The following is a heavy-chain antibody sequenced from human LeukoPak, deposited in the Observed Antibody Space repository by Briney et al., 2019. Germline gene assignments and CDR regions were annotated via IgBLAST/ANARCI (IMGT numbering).Heavy chain of an antibody. CDR3: ARNANPGSGSQTHYDY. Sequence: SETLSLTCTVSGCSISSGYYWGWIRQPPGEGLEWIGSIHHSGSTNYNPSLKSRVIISVDTSKNQFSLNVISVTAADTAVYYCARNANPGSGSQTHYDYWGQGTQVTVSS. CDR2: IHHSGST. D-gene: IGHD3-10*01. CDR1: GCSISSGYY. V-gene: IGHV4-38-2*02. J-gene: IGHJ4*02.